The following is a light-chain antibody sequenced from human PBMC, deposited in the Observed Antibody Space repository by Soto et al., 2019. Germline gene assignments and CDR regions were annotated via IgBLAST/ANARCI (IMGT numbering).Light chain of an antibody. Sequence: EIVLTQSPATLSLSPGERATLSCRASQSVSRYLAWYQQKPGQAPRLLIYDASNRATGIPARFSGSGSGTDFTLTISSLEPADFAVYFCQQRATWPPGFTFGPGTKVDFK. V-gene: IGKV3-11*01. CDR1: QSVSRY. CDR3: QQRATWPPGFT. CDR2: DAS. J-gene: IGKJ3*01.